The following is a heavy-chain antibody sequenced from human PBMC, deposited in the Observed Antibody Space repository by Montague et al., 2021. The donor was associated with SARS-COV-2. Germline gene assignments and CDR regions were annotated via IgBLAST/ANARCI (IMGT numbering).Heavy chain of an antibody. CDR3: ARGDGLGAYTGYAFDI. Sequence: CAISGDSVAELRRRSKWNRLYPPQGLEWLGRIYFKKRRFDHYEVSMKGRISIKADTSKNQFSLQLDSVTPEDTAVYYCARGDGLGAYTGYAFDIWGEGTLVTVSS. J-gene: IGHJ3*02. V-gene: IGHV6-1*01. CDR1: GDSVAELRRR. D-gene: IGHD1-26*01. CDR2: IYFKKRRFD.